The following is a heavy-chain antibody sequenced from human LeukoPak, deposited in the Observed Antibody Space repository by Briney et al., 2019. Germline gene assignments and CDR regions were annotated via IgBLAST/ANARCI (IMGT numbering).Heavy chain of an antibody. J-gene: IGHJ4*02. D-gene: IGHD3-10*01. Sequence: PSETLSLTCAVYGGSFSGYYWSWIRQPPGKGLEWIGEINHSGSTNYNPSLKSRVTISVDTSKNQFSLKLGSVTAADTAVYYCARGRSAMVRGVISYYFDYWGQGTLVTVSS. CDR2: INHSGST. CDR1: GGSFSGYY. V-gene: IGHV4-34*01. CDR3: ARGRSAMVRGVISYYFDY.